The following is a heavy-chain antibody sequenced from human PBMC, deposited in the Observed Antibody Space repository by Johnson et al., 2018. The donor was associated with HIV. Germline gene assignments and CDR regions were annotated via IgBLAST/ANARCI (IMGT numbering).Heavy chain of an antibody. D-gene: IGHD4-23*01. J-gene: IGHJ3*02. CDR3: ATVVTADLTHGTRGAFDI. CDR1: GFTFSNYA. V-gene: IGHV3-30*04. CDR2: ISYDGSNK. Sequence: VQLVESGGGVVQPGRSLRLSCAASGFTFSNYAIHWVRQAPGKGLEWVALISYDGSNKYYADSVKGRFTISRDNSKSRLYLQMNSLRAEDTAVYYCATVVTADLTHGTRGAFDIWGQGTMVTVSS.